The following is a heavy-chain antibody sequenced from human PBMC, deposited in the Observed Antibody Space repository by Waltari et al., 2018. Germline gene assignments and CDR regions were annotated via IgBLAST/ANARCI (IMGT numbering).Heavy chain of an antibody. D-gene: IGHD5-12*01. V-gene: IGHV4-39*02. CDR1: GASITSTKHY. Sequence: QLQLQESGPGLVKPSETLSLTCSVSGASITSTKHYWGWLRQPPGQGLEWIATISYNGATYSSPSLRGRVTVSRDTSMNYVSLKLGSVTAADTAVYYCATYIGASVGTAAFDVWGQGTIVTVSS. CDR2: ISYNGAT. CDR3: ATYIGASVGTAAFDV. J-gene: IGHJ3*01.